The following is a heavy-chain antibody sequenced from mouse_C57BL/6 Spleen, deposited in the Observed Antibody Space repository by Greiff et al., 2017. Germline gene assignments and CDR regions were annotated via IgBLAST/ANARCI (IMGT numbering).Heavy chain of an antibody. J-gene: IGHJ2*01. CDR2: INPNNGGT. Sequence: VQLQQSGPELVKPGASVKISCKASGYTFTDYYMNWVKQSHGKSLEWIGDINPNNGGTSYNQKFKGKATLTVDKSSSTAYMELRSLTSEDSAVYYCARGVGTYWGQGTTLTVSS. CDR3: ARGVGTY. V-gene: IGHV1-26*01. D-gene: IGHD1-1*02. CDR1: GYTFTDYY.